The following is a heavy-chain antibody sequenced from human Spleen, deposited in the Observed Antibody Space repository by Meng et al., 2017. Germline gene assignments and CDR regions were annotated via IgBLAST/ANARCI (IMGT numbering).Heavy chain of an antibody. D-gene: IGHD3-3*01. CDR3: ARGRAYYDFWSGYFRGAADFDI. J-gene: IGHJ3*02. V-gene: IGHV4-59*02. CDR1: GASVSSHY. CDR2: IHNRGGT. Sequence: SETLSLTCTVSGASVSSHYWSWIRQTPGKGLQWIGYIHNRGGTTYNPSLKSRVTMSVDTSKNQFSLKLSSVTAADTAVYYCARGRAYYDFWSGYFRGAADFDIWGQGTMVTVSS.